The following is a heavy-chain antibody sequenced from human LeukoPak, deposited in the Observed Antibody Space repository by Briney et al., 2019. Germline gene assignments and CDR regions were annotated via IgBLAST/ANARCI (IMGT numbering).Heavy chain of an antibody. J-gene: IGHJ5*02. Sequence: ASVKVSCKASGGTFSSYAISWVRQAPGQGLEWMGWISAYNGNTNYAQKLQGRVTMTTDTSTSTAYMELRSLRSDDTAVYYCARSGRIAVAGTNRFDPWGQGTLVTVSS. CDR2: ISAYNGNT. CDR3: ARSGRIAVAGTNRFDP. CDR1: GGTFSSYA. D-gene: IGHD6-19*01. V-gene: IGHV1-18*01.